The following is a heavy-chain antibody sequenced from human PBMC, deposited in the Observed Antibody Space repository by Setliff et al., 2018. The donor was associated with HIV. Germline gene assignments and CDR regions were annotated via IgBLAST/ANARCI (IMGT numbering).Heavy chain of an antibody. CDR3: ARDRIEVVVDGPHDVFDV. CDR1: SGSVNNYW. J-gene: IGHJ3*01. Sequence: SETLSLTCNVSSGSVNNYWWTWIRQPPGKGLAWIGYIYYSGSTNYNPSLTSRVTLSVDTSKNQFFLKLTSLSAADTAVYYCARDRIEVVVDGPHDVFDVWGRGTTVTVSS. V-gene: IGHV4-59*02. D-gene: IGHD2-15*01. CDR2: IYYSGST.